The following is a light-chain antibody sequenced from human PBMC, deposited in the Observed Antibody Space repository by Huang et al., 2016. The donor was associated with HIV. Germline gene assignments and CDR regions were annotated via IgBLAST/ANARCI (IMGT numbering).Light chain of an antibody. V-gene: IGKV1-39*01. J-gene: IGKJ4*01. Sequence: DIQVTQSPSSLSASVGYRVTITCRTSQRISSHLSWYQQKIGKGPKLLIYSSTVLQSGVPSRFTGSGSGTDFTLTINSLQPEDFATYYCQQTYSAPVTFGGGTRVEIK. CDR1: QRISSH. CDR2: SST. CDR3: QQTYSAPVT.